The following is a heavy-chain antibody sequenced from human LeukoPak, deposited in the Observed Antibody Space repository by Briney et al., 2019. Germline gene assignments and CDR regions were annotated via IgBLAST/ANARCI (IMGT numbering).Heavy chain of an antibody. CDR1: GFTFSSYW. V-gene: IGHV3-7*04. Sequence: GGSLRLSCAASGFTFSSYWMGWVRQAPGKGLEWVANIKKDGSEKFYVDSVKGRLTISRDNAKNSVYLQMNSLRAEDTAVYYCARITGWYHYDYWGQGTLATVST. D-gene: IGHD6-19*01. CDR2: IKKDGSEK. J-gene: IGHJ4*02. CDR3: ARITGWYHYDY.